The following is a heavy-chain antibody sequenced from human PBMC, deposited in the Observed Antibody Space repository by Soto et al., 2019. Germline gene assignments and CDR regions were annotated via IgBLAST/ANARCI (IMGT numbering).Heavy chain of an antibody. D-gene: IGHD3-3*01. CDR3: TRAHYDFWRTQNMDV. V-gene: IGHV3-49*03. Sequence: SGGSLRLSCTSSGFTFGDYAMSLFRQAPGKGLEWVGFIRSKAYGGTTEYAASVKGRFTISRDDSKSIAYLQMNSLKTEDTAVYYCTRAHYDFWRTQNMDVWGKGTTVTVSS. CDR2: IRSKAYGGTT. J-gene: IGHJ6*03. CDR1: GFTFGDYA.